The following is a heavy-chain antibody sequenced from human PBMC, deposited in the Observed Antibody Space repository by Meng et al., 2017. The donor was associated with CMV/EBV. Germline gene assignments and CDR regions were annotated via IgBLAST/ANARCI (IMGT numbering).Heavy chain of an antibody. CDR3: ARISGWGWFDP. D-gene: IGHD1-14*01. Sequence: SGPTLVKPTETLTLTCTVSGFSLSNARMGVSWIRQPPGKALEWLAHIFSNDEKSYSTSLKSRLTISKDTSRSQVVLTMTNVDPVDTATYYCARISGWGWFDPWGQGTLVTVSS. J-gene: IGHJ5*02. CDR1: GFSLSNARMG. CDR2: IFSNDEK. V-gene: IGHV2-26*01.